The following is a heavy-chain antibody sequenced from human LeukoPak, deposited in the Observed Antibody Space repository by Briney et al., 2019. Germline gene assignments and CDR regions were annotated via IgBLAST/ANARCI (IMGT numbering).Heavy chain of an antibody. Sequence: SETLSLTCTVSGGSISSGGYYWSWIRQHPGKGLEWIGYIYYSGSTYYNPSLKSRVTISVDTSKNQFPLKLSSVTAADTAVYYCASVRGREYYFDYWGQGTLVTVSS. J-gene: IGHJ4*02. V-gene: IGHV4-31*03. CDR3: ASVRGREYYFDY. CDR1: GGSISSGGYY. D-gene: IGHD5-24*01. CDR2: IYYSGST.